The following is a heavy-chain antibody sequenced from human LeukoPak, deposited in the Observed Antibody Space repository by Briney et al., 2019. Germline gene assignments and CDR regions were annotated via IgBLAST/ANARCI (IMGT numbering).Heavy chain of an antibody. D-gene: IGHD3-10*01. CDR1: GFTFSSYA. Sequence: GGSLRPSCAASGFTFSSYAMHWVRQAPGKGLEWVAVISYDGSNKYYADSVKGRFTISRDNSKNTLYLQMNSLRAEDTAVYYCARRPNPGGWFDPWGQGTLVTVSS. V-gene: IGHV3-30-3*01. CDR2: ISYDGSNK. J-gene: IGHJ5*02. CDR3: ARRPNPGGWFDP.